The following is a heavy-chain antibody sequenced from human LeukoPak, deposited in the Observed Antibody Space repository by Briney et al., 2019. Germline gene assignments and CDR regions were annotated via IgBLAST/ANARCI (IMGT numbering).Heavy chain of an antibody. CDR2: IYYSGST. CDR1: GGSISSGGYY. Sequence: PSQTLSLTCTVSGGSISSGGYYWSWIRQHPGKGLEWIGYIYYSGSTYYNPSLKSRVTISVDTSKNQFSLKLSSVTAADTAVYYCARERADYLDAFDIWGQGTMVTVSS. V-gene: IGHV4-31*03. D-gene: IGHD4-11*01. CDR3: ARERADYLDAFDI. J-gene: IGHJ3*02.